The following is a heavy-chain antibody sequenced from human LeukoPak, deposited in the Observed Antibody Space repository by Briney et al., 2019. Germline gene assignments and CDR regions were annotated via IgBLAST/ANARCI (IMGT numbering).Heavy chain of an antibody. Sequence: PSETLSLTCAVYGGSFSGYYWSWIRQPPGKGLEWIGEVNRSGSTNCNPSLKSRVTISVDTSKNQFSLKLSSVTAADTAVYYCARGPYKSGYSYGPALRFFDYWGQGTLVTVS. CDR1: GGSFSGYY. D-gene: IGHD5-18*01. J-gene: IGHJ4*02. CDR3: ARGPYKSGYSYGPALRFFDY. CDR2: VNRSGST. V-gene: IGHV4-34*01.